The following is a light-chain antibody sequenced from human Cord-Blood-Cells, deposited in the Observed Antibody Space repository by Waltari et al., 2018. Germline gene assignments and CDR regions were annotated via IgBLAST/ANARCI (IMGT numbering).Light chain of an antibody. Sequence: EIVMTQSPATLSVSPGERATLSYRASKSVSSNLAWYQQKPGQAPRLLIYGASTRATGIPARFSGSGSGTEFTLTISSLQSEDFAVYYCQQYNNWPPWTFGQGTKVEIK. CDR2: GAS. J-gene: IGKJ1*01. CDR1: KSVSSN. CDR3: QQYNNWPPWT. V-gene: IGKV3-15*01.